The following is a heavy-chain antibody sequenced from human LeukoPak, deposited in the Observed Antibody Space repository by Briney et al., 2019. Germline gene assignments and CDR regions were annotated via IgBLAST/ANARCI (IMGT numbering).Heavy chain of an antibody. CDR1: GGTFSSYA. CDR2: IIPIFGTA. CDR3: ARDGNYYDSSDYLVHLDY. V-gene: IGHV1-69*01. Sequence: GASVKVSCKASGGTFSSYAISWVRQAPGQGLEWMGGIIPIFGTANYAQKFQGRVTITADESTSTAYMELSSLRSEDTAVYYCARDGNYYDSSDYLVHLDYWGQGTLVTVSS. D-gene: IGHD3-22*01. J-gene: IGHJ4*02.